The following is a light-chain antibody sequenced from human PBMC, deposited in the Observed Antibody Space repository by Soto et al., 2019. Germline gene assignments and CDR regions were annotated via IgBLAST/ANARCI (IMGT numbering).Light chain of an antibody. J-gene: IGKJ1*01. V-gene: IGKV1-9*01. CDR3: QQYGSSPRT. CDR2: AAS. Sequence: IQLTQSPSSLSASVGDRVTITFRASQGISNFLAWYKQKPGKAPKLLIYAASTLQSGVPSRFSGSGSGTDFTLTISSLQPEDFAVYYCQQYGSSPRTFGQGTKVDNK. CDR1: QGISNF.